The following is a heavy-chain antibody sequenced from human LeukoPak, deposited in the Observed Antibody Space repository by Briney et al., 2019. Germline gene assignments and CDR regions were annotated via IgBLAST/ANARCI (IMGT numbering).Heavy chain of an antibody. V-gene: IGHV4-4*09. CDR2: IYTSGST. CDR3: ARHGGYCSSTSCSLRRKNWFDP. D-gene: IGHD2-2*01. Sequence: KPSETLSLTCTVSGGSISSYYWSWIRQPPGKGLEWIGYIYTSGSTNYNPSLKSRVTISVDTSKNQFSLKLSSVTAADTAVYYCARHGGYCSSTSCSLRRKNWFDPWGQGTLVTVSS. CDR1: GGSISSYY. J-gene: IGHJ5*02.